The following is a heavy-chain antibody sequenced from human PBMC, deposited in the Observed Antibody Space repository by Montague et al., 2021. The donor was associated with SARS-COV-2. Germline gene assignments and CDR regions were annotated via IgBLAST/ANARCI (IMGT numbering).Heavy chain of an antibody. D-gene: IGHD3-10*01. Sequence: SETLSLTCTVSGVADLRCSWEEHTSELQSPMYFVCRIFSEKSTNYNPSLKSRVTISVDTSKNQFSLKLRSVTAADTALYYCVRDRPRSYYYGSETYTWGGYGMEVWGQGTTVTVSS. J-gene: IGHJ6*02. CDR3: VRDRPRSYYYGSETYTWGGYGMEV. CDR2: IFSEKST. V-gene: IGHV4-4*07. CDR1: GVADLRCS.